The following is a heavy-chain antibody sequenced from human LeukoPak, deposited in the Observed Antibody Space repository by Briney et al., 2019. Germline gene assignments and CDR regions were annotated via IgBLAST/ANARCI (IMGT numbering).Heavy chain of an antibody. CDR2: ISSSSSYI. CDR3: AREEYSSGWYYFDY. CDR1: GFTFSSYS. Sequence: PGGSLRLSCAASGFTFSSYSMNWVRQAPGKGLEWVSSISSSSSYIYYADSVKGRFTISRDNAKNSLHLQMNSLRAEDTAVYYCAREEYSSGWYYFDYWGQGTLVTVSS. V-gene: IGHV3-21*01. D-gene: IGHD6-19*01. J-gene: IGHJ4*02.